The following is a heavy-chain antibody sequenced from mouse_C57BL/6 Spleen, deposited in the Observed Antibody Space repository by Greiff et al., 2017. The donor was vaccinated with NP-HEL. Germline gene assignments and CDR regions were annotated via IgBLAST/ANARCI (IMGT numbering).Heavy chain of an antibody. D-gene: IGHD1-1*01. CDR2: INPYNGGT. CDR1: GYTFTDYY. V-gene: IGHV1-19*01. CDR3: ARSGYGSSYRYFDV. Sequence: VQLQQPGTVLVKPGASVKMSCKASGYTFTDYYMNWVKQSHGKSLEWIGVINPYNGGTSYNQKFKGKATLTVDKSSSTAYMQLNSLTSEDSAIYYCARSGYGSSYRYFDVWGSGTTVTVSA. J-gene: IGHJ1*01.